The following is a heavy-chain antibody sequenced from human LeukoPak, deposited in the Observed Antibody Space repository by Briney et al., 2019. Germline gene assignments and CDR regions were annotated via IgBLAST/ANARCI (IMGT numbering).Heavy chain of an antibody. CDR3: ARDSHSVDTATPRGFDP. CDR1: GDSISSYF. Sequence: PSETLSLTCTVSGDSISSYFWSWIRQPPGKGLEWIGYFHDSGSAYYNPSLKSRITMSVDTSKNQFSLKLRSVTAADTAVYYCARDSHSVDTATPRGFDPWGQGTLVTVSS. J-gene: IGHJ5*02. V-gene: IGHV4-59*01. D-gene: IGHD2-15*01. CDR2: FHDSGSA.